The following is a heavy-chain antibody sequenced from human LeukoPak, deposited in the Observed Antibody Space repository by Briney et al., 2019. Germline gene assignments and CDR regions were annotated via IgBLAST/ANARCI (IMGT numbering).Heavy chain of an antibody. V-gene: IGHV2-70*11. CDR2: IDWDDDK. J-gene: IGHJ4*02. CDR3: ARIWKSGHDH. CDR1: GFSLSTSGMC. Sequence: ESGPALVKPTQTLTLPCTFSGFSLSTSGMCVSWIRQPPGKALGWLARIDWDDDKYYSTSLKTSLTISKDTSKNQVVLTMTNMDPVDTATYYCARIWKSGHDHWGQGTLVTVSS. D-gene: IGHD5-12*01.